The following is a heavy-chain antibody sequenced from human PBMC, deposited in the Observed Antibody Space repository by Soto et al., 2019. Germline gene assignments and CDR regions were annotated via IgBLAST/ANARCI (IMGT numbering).Heavy chain of an antibody. J-gene: IGHJ6*02. CDR1: GGTFSSYT. Sequence: QVQLVQSGAEVKKPGSSVKVSCKASGGTFSSYTNSWVRQAPGQGLEWMGRIIPILGIANYAQKFQGRVTITADKSTSTAYMELSSLRSEDTAVYYCARVGYYYYGMDVWGQGTTVTVSS. CDR2: IIPILGIA. V-gene: IGHV1-69*02. CDR3: ARVGYYYYGMDV.